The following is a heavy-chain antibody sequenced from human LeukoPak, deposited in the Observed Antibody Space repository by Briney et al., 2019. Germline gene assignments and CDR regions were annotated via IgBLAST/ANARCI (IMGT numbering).Heavy chain of an antibody. V-gene: IGHV1-2*02. Sequence: ASVKVSCKASGYTFTSYYMHWVRQAPGQGLEWMGWINPNSGGTNYAQKLQGRVTMTTDTSTSTAYMELRSLRSDDTAVYYCARDYGGAPDIVVVVAVDYWGQGTLVTVSS. CDR3: ARDYGGAPDIVVVVAVDY. CDR1: GYTFTSYY. D-gene: IGHD2-15*01. J-gene: IGHJ4*02. CDR2: INPNSGGT.